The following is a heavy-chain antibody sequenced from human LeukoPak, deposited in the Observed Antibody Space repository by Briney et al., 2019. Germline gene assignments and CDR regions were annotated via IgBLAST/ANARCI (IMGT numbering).Heavy chain of an antibody. CDR2: IKSKTDGGTT. CDR1: GFTFSNAW. V-gene: IGHV3-15*01. D-gene: IGHD5-18*01. CDR3: TTEGGIVNTAMVTGRWSVYYFDY. J-gene: IGHJ4*02. Sequence: GGSLRLSCAASGFTFSNAWMSWVRQAPGKGLEWVGRIKSKTDGGTTDYAAPVKGRFTISRDDSKNTLYLQMNSLKTEDTAVYYCTTEGGIVNTAMVTGRWSVYYFDYWGQGTLVTVSS.